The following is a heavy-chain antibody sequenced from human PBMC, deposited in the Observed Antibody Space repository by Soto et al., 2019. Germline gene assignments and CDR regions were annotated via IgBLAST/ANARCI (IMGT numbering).Heavy chain of an antibody. J-gene: IGHJ3*02. D-gene: IGHD2-2*01. CDR1: GFTVSSYS. Sequence: EVQLVESGGGLVQPGGSLRLSCAASGFTVSSYSMNWVRQAPGKGLEWVSYISSSSSTIYYADSVKGRFTISRDNAKNTLYLQMNSLRAEDTAVYYCARDIQRYCSSTSCHFDAFDIWGQGTMVTVAA. CDR2: ISSSSSTI. V-gene: IGHV3-48*01. CDR3: ARDIQRYCSSTSCHFDAFDI.